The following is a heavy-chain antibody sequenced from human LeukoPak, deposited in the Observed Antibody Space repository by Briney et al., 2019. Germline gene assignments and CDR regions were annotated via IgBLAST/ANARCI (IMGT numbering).Heavy chain of an antibody. CDR3: ARAPTYYDILTGFPPDY. D-gene: IGHD3-9*01. CDR1: GYTFTGYY. J-gene: IGHJ4*02. Sequence: ASVKVSCKASGYTFTGYYMHWVRQAPGQGLEWMGWINPNSGGTNYAQKFQGRVTMTRDTSISTAYMELSRLRSDDTAVYYCARAPTYYDILTGFPPDYWGQGTLVTVSS. CDR2: INPNSGGT. V-gene: IGHV1-2*02.